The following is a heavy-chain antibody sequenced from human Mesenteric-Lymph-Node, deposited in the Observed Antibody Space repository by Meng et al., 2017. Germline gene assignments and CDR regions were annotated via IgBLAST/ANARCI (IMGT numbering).Heavy chain of an antibody. CDR2: IYYSGST. CDR1: GGSISSGGHS. Sequence: QVQLQESGPGLVKPSQTLFLTCTVSGGSISSGGHSWIWIRQHPGKGLEWIAYIYYSGSTYYNPSLKSRVILSVDTSKNQFSLKLSSVTAADTAVYYCARVDSSGYFLDYWGQGTLVTVSS. CDR3: ARVDSSGYFLDY. J-gene: IGHJ4*01. D-gene: IGHD3-22*01. V-gene: IGHV4-31*03.